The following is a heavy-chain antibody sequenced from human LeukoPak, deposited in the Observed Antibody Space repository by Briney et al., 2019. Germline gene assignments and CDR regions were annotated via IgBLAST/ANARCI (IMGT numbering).Heavy chain of an antibody. CDR3: AETARPLAS. CDR1: DASITNSY. CDR2: IYHTWIT. J-gene: IGHJ5*02. V-gene: IGHV4-59*08. Sequence: PPETLSLTFTFSDASITNSYLSWIRQSPRKELEYLGYIYHTWITNYSHSLNSRVSISMDTFKNQFSLHLTAHTAAEPAVYSCAETARPLASWGQGSQVTVSS.